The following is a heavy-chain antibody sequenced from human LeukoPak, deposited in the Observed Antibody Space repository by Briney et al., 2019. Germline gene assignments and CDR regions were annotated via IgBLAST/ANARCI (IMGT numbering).Heavy chain of an antibody. D-gene: IGHD3-3*01. Sequence: PSETLSLTCAVYGVSFSGYYWSWIRQPPGKGLEWIGEINHSGSTNYYPSLKSPFTKSVDPSKNQFSLKLSSVTAADTAVYYCARGTPYYDFWSGYLYYYYYMDVWGKGTTVTVSS. J-gene: IGHJ6*03. CDR1: GVSFSGYY. CDR3: ARGTPYYDFWSGYLYYYYYMDV. V-gene: IGHV4-34*01. CDR2: INHSGST.